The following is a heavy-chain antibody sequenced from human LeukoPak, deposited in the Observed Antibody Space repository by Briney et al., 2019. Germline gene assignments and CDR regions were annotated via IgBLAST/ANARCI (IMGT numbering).Heavy chain of an antibody. Sequence: PGGSLRLSCAASGFTFSSYSMNWVRQAPGKGLEWVSSISSSSSYIYYADSVKGRFTISRDNSKNTLYLQMNSLRAEDTAVYYCAKEPPLITMIADWFDPWGQGTLVTVSS. V-gene: IGHV3-21*04. CDR2: ISSSSSYI. CDR3: AKEPPLITMIADWFDP. CDR1: GFTFSSYS. J-gene: IGHJ5*02. D-gene: IGHD3-22*01.